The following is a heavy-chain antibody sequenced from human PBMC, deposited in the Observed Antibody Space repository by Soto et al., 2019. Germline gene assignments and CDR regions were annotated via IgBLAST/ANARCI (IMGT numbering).Heavy chain of an antibody. CDR3: ARLRLSSGYYFDY. CDR1: GYSFTSYW. V-gene: IGHV5-51*01. J-gene: IGHJ4*02. CDR2: IYPGDSDT. D-gene: IGHD3-22*01. Sequence: XESLNISCKGSGYSFTSYWIGWVRQMPGKGLEWMGIIYPGDSDTRYSPSFQGQVTISADKSISTAYLQWSSLKASDTAMYYCARLRLSSGYYFDYWGQGTLVTVSS.